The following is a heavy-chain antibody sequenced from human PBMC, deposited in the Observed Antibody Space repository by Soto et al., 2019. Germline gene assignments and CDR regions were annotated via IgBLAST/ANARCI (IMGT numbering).Heavy chain of an antibody. J-gene: IGHJ6*02. CDR1: GYTFTSYA. CDR2: INAGNGNT. Sequence: GASVKVSCKASGYTFTSYAMHWVRQAPGQRLEWMGWINAGNGNTKYSQKFQGRVTITRDTSASTAYMELSSLRSEDTAVYYCAASLRFLEWLLLGYYYYGMDVWGQGTTLTVSS. V-gene: IGHV1-3*01. CDR3: AASLRFLEWLLLGYYYYGMDV. D-gene: IGHD3-3*01.